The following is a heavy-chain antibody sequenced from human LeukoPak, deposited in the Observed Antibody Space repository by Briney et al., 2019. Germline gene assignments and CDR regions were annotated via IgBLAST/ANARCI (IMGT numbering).Heavy chain of an antibody. V-gene: IGHV4-61*01. J-gene: IGHJ4*02. CDR3: ARGGGRPIDY. CDR1: GGSVSSGSYY. Sequence: SETLSLTCTVSGGSVSSGSYYWSWLRQPPGKGLEWIGYIYYSGSTNYNPSLKSRVTISVDTSKNQFSLKLSSVTAADTAVYYCARGGGRPIDYWGQGTLVTVSS. D-gene: IGHD6-25*01. CDR2: IYYSGST.